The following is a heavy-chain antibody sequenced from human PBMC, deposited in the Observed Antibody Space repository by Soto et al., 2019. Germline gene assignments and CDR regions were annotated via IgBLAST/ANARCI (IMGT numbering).Heavy chain of an antibody. D-gene: IGHD1-26*01. CDR3: ASREVGATTGFDY. CDR1: GYTFTSYA. Sequence: ASVTVSCQASGYTFTSYAMHWVRQAPGQRLEWMGWINAGNGNTKYSQKFQGRVTITRDTSASTAYMELSSLRSEDTAVYYCASREVGATTGFDYWGQGTLVTVSS. V-gene: IGHV1-3*01. CDR2: INAGNGNT. J-gene: IGHJ4*02.